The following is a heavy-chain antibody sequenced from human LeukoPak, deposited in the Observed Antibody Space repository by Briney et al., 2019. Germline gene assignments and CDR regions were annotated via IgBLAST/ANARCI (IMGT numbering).Heavy chain of an antibody. CDR2: IGSDNKP. Sequence: PGGSLRLSCEASGFTFSAYAMTWVRQAPGKGLEWVSSIGSDNKPHYSESVKGRFAISRDNSKNILFLHLNSLRAEDTALYYCARDRNYYDSSGYYYWNDGFDTWGQGTMVTVSS. CDR1: GFTFSAYA. V-gene: IGHV3-23*01. J-gene: IGHJ3*02. CDR3: ARDRNYYDSSGYYYWNDGFDT. D-gene: IGHD3-22*01.